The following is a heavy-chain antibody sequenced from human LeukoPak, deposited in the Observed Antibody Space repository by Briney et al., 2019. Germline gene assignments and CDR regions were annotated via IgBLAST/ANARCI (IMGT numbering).Heavy chain of an antibody. CDR1: GFTFSSYA. V-gene: IGHV3-30-3*01. CDR3: ATRESRFIAAAGTWFDP. J-gene: IGHJ5*02. D-gene: IGHD6-13*01. CDR2: ISYDGSNK. Sequence: GRSLRLSCAASGFTFSSYAMHWVRQAPGKGLEWVAVISYDGSNKYYADSVKGRLTISRDNSKNTLYLQMNSLRAEDTAVYYCATRESRFIAAAGTWFDPWGQGTLVTVSS.